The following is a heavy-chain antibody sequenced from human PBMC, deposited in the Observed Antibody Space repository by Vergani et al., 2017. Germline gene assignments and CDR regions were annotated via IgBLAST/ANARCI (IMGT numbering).Heavy chain of an antibody. CDR1: GGSFTSYH. CDR2: IDNTERP. CDR3: ARVNTETNGDLYYYYYKDV. V-gene: IGHV4-34*01. J-gene: IGHJ6*03. Sequence: QVQLQQWGGGLLKPSETLSLTCVVNGGSFTSYHWTWIRQSPGEGLEWVGDIDNTERPDNNPSLKRRLNMSVDKSRNQFYLTLNSVNDTDTAIFFCARVNTETNGDLYYYYYKDVWGQGTAVTVS. D-gene: IGHD4-11*01.